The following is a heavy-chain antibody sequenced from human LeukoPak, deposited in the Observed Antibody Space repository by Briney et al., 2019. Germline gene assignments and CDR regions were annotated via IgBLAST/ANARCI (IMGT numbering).Heavy chain of an antibody. CDR1: GGSISSYY. D-gene: IGHD6-19*01. J-gene: IGHJ5*02. CDR3: ARARSGWYDD. Sequence: SEPLSLTCTVSGGSISSYYWSWIRQPPGKGLEWIGYIYYSGSTNYNPSLKSRVTISVDTSKNQFSLKLSSVTAADTAVYYCARARSGWYDDWGQETLVTVSS. CDR2: IYYSGST. V-gene: IGHV4-59*08.